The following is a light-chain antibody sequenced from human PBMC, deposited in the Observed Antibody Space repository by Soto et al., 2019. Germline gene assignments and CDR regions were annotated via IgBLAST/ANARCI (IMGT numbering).Light chain of an antibody. CDR2: ATS. CDR3: QQRTNWPST. CDR1: QSVSRTY. V-gene: IGKV3D-20*02. J-gene: IGKJ2*01. Sequence: EIVLTQSPGTLSLSPGERATLSCRASQSVSRTYLAWYQQKPVQAPRLLIYATSSRATGIPDRFSGSGSGTDFTLTISRLEPEDFAVYYCQQRTNWPSTFGQGTKLEIK.